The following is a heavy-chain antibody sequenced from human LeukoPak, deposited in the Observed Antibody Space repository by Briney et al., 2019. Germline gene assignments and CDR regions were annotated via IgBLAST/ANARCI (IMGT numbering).Heavy chain of an antibody. CDR1: GYTFTRYY. CDR3: ARGSAVRGWDDYSGYYPTFDY. V-gene: IGHV1-46*01. CDR2: INPSGGST. Sequence: ASVKVSCKASGYTFTRYYMHWVRQAPGQGLEWMGLINPSGGSTNYAHKFQGRVTMTRDMSTSTVYMELSSLRSEDTAVYYCARGSAVRGWDDYSGYYPTFDYWGQGTLVTGS. J-gene: IGHJ4*02. D-gene: IGHD3-22*01.